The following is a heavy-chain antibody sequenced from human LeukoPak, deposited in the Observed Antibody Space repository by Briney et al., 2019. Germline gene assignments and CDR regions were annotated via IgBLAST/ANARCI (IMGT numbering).Heavy chain of an antibody. CDR3: AKAVGTVTSSGYFDY. CDR2: ISGSGGST. CDR1: GFTFSSYA. Sequence: GGSLRLSCAASGFTFSSYAMSWVRQAPGKGLEWVSAISGSGGSTYYADSVKGRFTISRDNSKNTLYLQMNSLRAEDTAVYYWAKAVGTVTSSGYFDYWGQGTLVTVSS. J-gene: IGHJ4*02. V-gene: IGHV3-23*01. D-gene: IGHD4-17*01.